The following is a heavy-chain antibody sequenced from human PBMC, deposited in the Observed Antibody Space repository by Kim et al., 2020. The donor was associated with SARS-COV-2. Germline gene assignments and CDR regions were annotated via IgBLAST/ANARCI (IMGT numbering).Heavy chain of an antibody. V-gene: IGHV3-7*03. D-gene: IGHD6-25*01. CDR3: ARDRSRYSSVPSF. J-gene: IGHJ4*02. Sequence: YVDSVKGRFTISRDNAKNSLYLQMNSLRAEDTAVYYCARDRSRYSSVPSFWGQGTLVTVSS.